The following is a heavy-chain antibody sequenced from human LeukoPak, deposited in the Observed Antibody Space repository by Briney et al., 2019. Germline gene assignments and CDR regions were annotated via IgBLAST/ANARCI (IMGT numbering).Heavy chain of an antibody. CDR1: GGSFSGYY. Sequence: SETLSLTCAVYGGSFSGYYWSWIRQPPGKGLEWIGEINHSGSTNYNPSLKSRVTISVDTSKNQFSLKLSSVTAADTAVYYCARVPARRVVTTPTYFDFWGQGTLVTVSS. CDR3: ARVPARRVVTTPTYFDF. D-gene: IGHD2-21*02. CDR2: INHSGST. V-gene: IGHV4-34*01. J-gene: IGHJ4*02.